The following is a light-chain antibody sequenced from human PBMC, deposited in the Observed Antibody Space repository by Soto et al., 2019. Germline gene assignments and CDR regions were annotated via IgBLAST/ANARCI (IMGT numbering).Light chain of an antibody. J-gene: IGKJ1*01. V-gene: IGKV1-5*01. CDR1: QSISSW. Sequence: DIQMTQSPSILSASVGDRVTITCRASQSISSWLAWYQQKPGEAPKLLIYDASALPRGVPSRFSGSGSGTKFTLTIASLQPDDFATYYCQQYETFSGTFGPGTKVDI. CDR3: QQYETFSGT. CDR2: DAS.